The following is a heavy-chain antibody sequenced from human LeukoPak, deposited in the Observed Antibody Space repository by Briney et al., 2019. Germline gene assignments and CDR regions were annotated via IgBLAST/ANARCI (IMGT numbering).Heavy chain of an antibody. CDR3: AGGRCSSTSCYALNAFDI. Sequence: SETLSLTCTVSGGSISSYYWSWIRQPAGKGLEWIGRIYTSGSTNYNPSLKSRVTMSVDTSKNQFSLKLSSVTAADTAVYYCAGGRCSSTSCYALNAFDIWGQGTMVTVSS. CDR1: GGSISSYY. J-gene: IGHJ3*02. CDR2: IYTSGST. V-gene: IGHV4-4*07. D-gene: IGHD2-2*01.